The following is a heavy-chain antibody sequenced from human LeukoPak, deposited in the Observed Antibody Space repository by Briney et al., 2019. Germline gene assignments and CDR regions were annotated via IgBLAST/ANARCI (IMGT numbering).Heavy chain of an antibody. CDR2: IIPIFGTA. CDR1: GGTFSSYA. J-gene: IGHJ3*02. CDR3: ARDSKTRSGSWPDDAFDI. Sequence: SVKVSCKASGGTFSSYAISWVRQAPGQGLEWMGRIIPIFGTANYAQKFQGRVTITTDESTSTAYMELSSLRSEDTAVYYCARDSKTRSGSWPDDAFDIWGQGTMVTVSS. V-gene: IGHV1-69*05. D-gene: IGHD6-13*01.